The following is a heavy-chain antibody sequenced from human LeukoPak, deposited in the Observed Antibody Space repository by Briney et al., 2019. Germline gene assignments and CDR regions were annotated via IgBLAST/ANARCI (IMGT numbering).Heavy chain of an antibody. Sequence: GGSLRLSCAASGFTFSSYSMNWVRQAPGKGLEWVSSISSSSSYIYYADSVKGRFTISRDNAKNSLYLQMNSLRAEGTAVYYCARDPARLRFDYWGQGTLVTVSS. J-gene: IGHJ4*02. CDR3: ARDPARLRFDY. D-gene: IGHD6-6*01. V-gene: IGHV3-21*01. CDR1: GFTFSSYS. CDR2: ISSSSSYI.